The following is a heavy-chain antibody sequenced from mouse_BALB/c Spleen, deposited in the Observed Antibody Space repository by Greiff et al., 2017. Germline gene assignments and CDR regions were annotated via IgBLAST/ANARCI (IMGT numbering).Heavy chain of an antibody. V-gene: IGHV7-3*02. CDR2: IRNKANGYTT. CDR1: GFTFTDYY. J-gene: IGHJ4*01. CDR3: ARERGGNAMDY. Sequence: EVKLVESGGGLVQPGGSLRLSCATSGFTFTDYYMSWVRQPPGKALEWLGFIRNKANGYTTEYSASVKGRFTISRDNSQSILYLQMNTLRAEDSATYYCARERGGNAMDYWGQGTSVTVSS.